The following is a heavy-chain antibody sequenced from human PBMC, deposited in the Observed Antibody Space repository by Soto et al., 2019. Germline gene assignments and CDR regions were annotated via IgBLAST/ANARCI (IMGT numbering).Heavy chain of an antibody. J-gene: IGHJ3*02. CDR3: ATWHLQEHAYDI. CDR1: GFTVSGKKY. V-gene: IGHV3-53*01. Sequence: GGSLRLSCAAFGFTVSGKKYVAWVRQAPGKGLEWVSALYDLDGTYYADSVKGRFTTSSDSSRTTVYLQMNSLRPDDTAVYSCATWHLQEHAYDICGQGTSLTVSS. CDR2: LYDLDGT. D-gene: IGHD1-1*01.